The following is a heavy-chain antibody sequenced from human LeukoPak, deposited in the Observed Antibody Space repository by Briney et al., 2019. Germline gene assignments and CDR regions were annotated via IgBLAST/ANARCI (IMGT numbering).Heavy chain of an antibody. CDR2: IYRGGTT. Sequence: GGSLRLSCAASGFTVSSNYMSWVRQAPGKGPEWLSVIYRGGTTYYAGSVKGRFTISRDDSKNTLYLQMNSLRAEDTAVYYCVSWDGSGNWGQGTLVTVSS. D-gene: IGHD3-10*01. CDR3: VSWDGSGN. V-gene: IGHV3-66*01. CDR1: GFTVSSNY. J-gene: IGHJ4*02.